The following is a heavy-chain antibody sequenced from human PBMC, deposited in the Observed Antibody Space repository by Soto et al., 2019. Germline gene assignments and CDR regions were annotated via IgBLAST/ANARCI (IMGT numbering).Heavy chain of an antibody. CDR3: ASLGDYSQAFDY. CDR1: GSPISDNC. CDR2: IYYTGTT. J-gene: IGHJ4*01. V-gene: IGHV4-59*08. D-gene: IGHD2-21*01. Sequence: SETLSLTCTVSGSPISDNCWSWFRQAPGQGLEWVGYIYYTGTTTYNPSVKSRVTISLDTSKSQFSLIMRSVTAADTAVYYCASLGDYSQAFDYGGNGNLVTVSS.